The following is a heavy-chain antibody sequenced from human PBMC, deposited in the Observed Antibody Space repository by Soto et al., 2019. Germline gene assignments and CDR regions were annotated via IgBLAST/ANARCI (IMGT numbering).Heavy chain of an antibody. V-gene: IGHV4-59*01. Sequence: PSETLSLTCPVSGGSISGYYWNWIRQPPGKGLEWIGYIYYSGSTNYNPSLKSRVTISVDTSKNQFSLKLSSVTAADTAVYYCASAVGYCSSTSCYWTPRYYFDYWGQGTLVTVSS. D-gene: IGHD2-2*01. J-gene: IGHJ4*02. CDR1: GGSISGYY. CDR3: ASAVGYCSSTSCYWTPRYYFDY. CDR2: IYYSGST.